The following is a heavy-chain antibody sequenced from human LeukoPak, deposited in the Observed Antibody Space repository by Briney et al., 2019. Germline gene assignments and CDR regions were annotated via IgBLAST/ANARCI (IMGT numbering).Heavy chain of an antibody. CDR1: GFTLSSYA. CDR2: ISGGGGGT. Sequence: SLTLSCAASGFTLSSYAMRGVRPAPGKGLEWVSAISGGGGGTYYADSVKGRFTISRDNSKSTLYLQMTSLRAEDTAVYYCAKDLSTLVRGVITLWGQGALVTVSS. V-gene: IGHV3-23*01. J-gene: IGHJ4*02. D-gene: IGHD3-10*01. CDR3: AKDLSTLVRGVITL.